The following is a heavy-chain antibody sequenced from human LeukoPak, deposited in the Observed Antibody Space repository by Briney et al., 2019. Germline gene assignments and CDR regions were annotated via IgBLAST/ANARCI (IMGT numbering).Heavy chain of an antibody. J-gene: IGHJ6*03. V-gene: IGHV4-39*01. CDR3: AKQSYGDHEYYYYMDV. D-gene: IGHD4-17*01. CDR1: GRSVSSTSYY. Sequence: SETLSLTCSVSGRSVSSTSYYWGWIRQPPGKGLEWMETVYYSGTTYSNPSLKSRVTISVDTSKNQFSLKLRSVTAADTAVYYCAKQSYGDHEYYYYMDVWGKGTTVIVSS. CDR2: VYYSGTT.